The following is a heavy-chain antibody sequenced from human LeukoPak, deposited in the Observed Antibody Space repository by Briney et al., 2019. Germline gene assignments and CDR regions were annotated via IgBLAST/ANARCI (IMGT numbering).Heavy chain of an antibody. V-gene: IGHV3-48*03. J-gene: IGHJ4*02. CDR2: ISRSGSTI. D-gene: IGHD5-24*01. CDR1: GFTFSSNE. CDR3: AKDLSSGDGYNYGGLDY. Sequence: GGSLRLSCEASGFTFSSNEMNWVRQAPGKGLEWVSYISRSGSTIYYADSVKGRFTISRDNAKNSLFLQMNSLRAEDTAVYYCAKDLSSGDGYNYGGLDYWGQGTLVTVSS.